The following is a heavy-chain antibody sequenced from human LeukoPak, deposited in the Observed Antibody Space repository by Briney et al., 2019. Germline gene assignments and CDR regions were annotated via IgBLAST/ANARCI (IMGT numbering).Heavy chain of an antibody. V-gene: IGHV4-34*01. J-gene: IGHJ5*02. Sequence: SETLSLTCAVYGWSFNYYYWNWIRQPPGKGLEWVGEINARGDTNFNPSLKSRVTISVDTSKSQFSLTLTSMIAADTAVYYCARGQVPAARGYNWFDPWGQGTLVTVSS. D-gene: IGHD2-2*01. CDR1: GWSFNYYY. CDR2: INARGDT. CDR3: ARGQVPAARGYNWFDP.